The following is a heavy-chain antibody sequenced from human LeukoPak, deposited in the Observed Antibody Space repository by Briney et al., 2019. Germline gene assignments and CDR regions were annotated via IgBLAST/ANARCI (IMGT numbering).Heavy chain of an antibody. Sequence: PSETLSLTCAVSGGSISSSNWWSWVRQPPGKGLEWIGEIYHSGSTNYNPSLKSRVTISVDTSKNQFSLKLSSVTAADTAVYYCAKDRLRFLEWHDAFDIWGQGTMVTVSS. V-gene: IGHV4-4*02. J-gene: IGHJ3*02. D-gene: IGHD3-3*01. CDR3: AKDRLRFLEWHDAFDI. CDR2: IYHSGST. CDR1: GGSISSSNW.